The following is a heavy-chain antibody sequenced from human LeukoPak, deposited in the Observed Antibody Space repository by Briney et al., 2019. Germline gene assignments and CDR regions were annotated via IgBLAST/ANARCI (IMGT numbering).Heavy chain of an antibody. J-gene: IGHJ4*02. CDR2: ISGSGDRT. V-gene: IGHV3-23*01. D-gene: IGHD2-15*01. Sequence: GGSLRLCCTDSGFTFSTFAMSWVRQAPGKGLEWVSAISGSGDRTYYVDSVKGRFTISRDNSKNTLYLQVNSLRAEDTAVYYCAKVAGTVLVCYGDDSWGQGALVTVSS. CDR3: AKVAGTVLVCYGDDS. CDR1: GFTFSTFA.